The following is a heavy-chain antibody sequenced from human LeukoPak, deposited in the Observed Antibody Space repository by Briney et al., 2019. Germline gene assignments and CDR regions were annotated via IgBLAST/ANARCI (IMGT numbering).Heavy chain of an antibody. CDR1: GGSISSGDYY. CDR3: ARDSSGYYGAFDY. J-gene: IGHJ4*02. D-gene: IGHD3-22*01. Sequence: SQTLSLTCTVSGGSISSGDYYWSWIRQPPGKGLEWIGYIYYSRSTYYNPSLKSRVTISVDTSKNQFSLKLSSVTAADTAVYYCARDSSGYYGAFDYWGQGTLVTVSS. V-gene: IGHV4-30-4*01. CDR2: IYYSRST.